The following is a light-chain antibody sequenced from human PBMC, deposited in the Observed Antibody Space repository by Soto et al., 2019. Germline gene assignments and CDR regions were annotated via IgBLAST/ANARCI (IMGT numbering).Light chain of an antibody. Sequence: QSVLTQPPSVSGAPGQRVTISCTGSSSNIGAGYDVHWYQQLPGTAPKLLIYGNSNRPSGVPDRFSGSKSGTSASLAITGLQAEDEADYYCQSYDSSLSGFYVFGNGTKVIVL. CDR2: GNS. J-gene: IGLJ1*01. CDR1: SSNIGAGYD. CDR3: QSYDSSLSGFYV. V-gene: IGLV1-40*01.